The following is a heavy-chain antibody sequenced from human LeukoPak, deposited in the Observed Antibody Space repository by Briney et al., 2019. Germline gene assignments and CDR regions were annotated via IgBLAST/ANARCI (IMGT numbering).Heavy chain of an antibody. CDR1: GYTFTGYL. D-gene: IGHD4-17*01. Sequence: ASVKVSCKASGYTFTGYLMHWVRQAPGQGLEWMGWISAYNGNTNYAQKLQGRVTMTTDTSTSTAYMELRSLRSDDTAVYYCARDGDYAPNDAFDIWGQGTMVTVSS. CDR3: ARDGDYAPNDAFDI. V-gene: IGHV1-18*04. CDR2: ISAYNGNT. J-gene: IGHJ3*02.